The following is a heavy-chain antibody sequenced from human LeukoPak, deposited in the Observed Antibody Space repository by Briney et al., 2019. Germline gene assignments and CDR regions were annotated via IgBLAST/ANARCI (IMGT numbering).Heavy chain of an antibody. J-gene: IGHJ6*02. V-gene: IGHV1-69*13. Sequence: SVKVSCKASGGTFSSYAISWVRQAPGQWLGWMGGIIPIFGTANYAQKFQGRVTITADESTSTAYMELGSLRSEDTAVYYCARGRVNTAMIYYYYYGMDVWGQGTTVTVSS. D-gene: IGHD5-18*01. CDR1: GGTFSSYA. CDR2: IIPIFGTA. CDR3: ARGRVNTAMIYYYYYGMDV.